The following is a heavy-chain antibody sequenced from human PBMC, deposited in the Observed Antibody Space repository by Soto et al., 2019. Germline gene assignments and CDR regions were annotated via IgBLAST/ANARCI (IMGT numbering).Heavy chain of an antibody. J-gene: IGHJ6*02. Sequence: GGSLRLSCAASGFTFSSFAMDWVRQAPGKGLEWVSGISDSGANTFYADSVKGRFTISRDNSKNTLYLQMNSLRAEDTAVYYCAKDPPSERMQPDYGMDVWGQGTTVTVSS. D-gene: IGHD6-13*01. CDR3: AKDPPSERMQPDYGMDV. V-gene: IGHV3-23*01. CDR2: ISDSGANT. CDR1: GFTFSSFA.